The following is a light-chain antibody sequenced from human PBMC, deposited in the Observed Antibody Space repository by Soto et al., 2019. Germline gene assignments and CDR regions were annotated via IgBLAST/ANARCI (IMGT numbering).Light chain of an antibody. J-gene: IGKJ2*01. CDR2: DAS. CDR3: QQYDALPRT. Sequence: DIQMTQSPSSLSASVGDRVTITCQASQDISNNLHWYQVKPGKAPKLLIYDASNLETGVPSRFSGSGSGTDFTFTINSLEPADVATYYCQQYDALPRTFGQGTKLQVK. V-gene: IGKV1-33*01. CDR1: QDISNN.